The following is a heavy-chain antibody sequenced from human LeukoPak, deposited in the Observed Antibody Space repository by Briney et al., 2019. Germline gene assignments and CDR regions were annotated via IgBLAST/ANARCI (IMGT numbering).Heavy chain of an antibody. J-gene: IGHJ4*02. Sequence: GGSLRLSCAASGFTFSRYGMHWVRQAPGKGLEWVAVISYDGSYKYYADSVKGRFTISRDNSKNTMYLQMNSLRAEDTAVYYCAKDPAPVRVVVTAIPTDCWGQGTLVTVSS. D-gene: IGHD2-21*02. CDR1: GFTFSRYG. V-gene: IGHV3-30*18. CDR3: AKDPAPVRVVVTAIPTDC. CDR2: ISYDGSYK.